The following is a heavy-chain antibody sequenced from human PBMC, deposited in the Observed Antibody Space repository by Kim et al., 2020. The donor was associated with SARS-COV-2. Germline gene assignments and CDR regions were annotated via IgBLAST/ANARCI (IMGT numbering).Heavy chain of an antibody. D-gene: IGHD4-17*01. CDR3: ARTSTGYGQAWFDP. V-gene: IGHV4-31*02. Sequence: TYYSPSLKSRVTIALDTSKSQFSLQLRPGTAADTAVYYCARTSTGYGQAWFDPWGQGTLVTVSS. J-gene: IGHJ5*01. CDR2: T.